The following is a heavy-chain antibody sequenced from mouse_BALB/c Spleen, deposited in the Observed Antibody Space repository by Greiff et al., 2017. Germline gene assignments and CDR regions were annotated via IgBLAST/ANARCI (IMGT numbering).Heavy chain of an antibody. V-gene: IGHV5-6-5*01. CDR2: ISSGGST. CDR1: GSPFRSYA. CDR3: ARPYPYYFDY. J-gene: IGHJ2*01. Sequence: DVHLVESGGGLVKPGGSLKLSCAASGSPFRSYAMSWVRQTPEKRLEWVASISSGGSTYYPDSVKGRFTISRDNARNILYLQMSSLRSEDTAMYYCARPYPYYFDYWGQGTTLTVSS. D-gene: IGHD2-10*01.